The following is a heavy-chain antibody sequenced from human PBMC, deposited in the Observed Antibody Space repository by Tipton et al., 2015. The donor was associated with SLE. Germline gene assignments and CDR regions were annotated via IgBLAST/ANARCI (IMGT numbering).Heavy chain of an antibody. Sequence: QLVQSGAEVKKPGASVKVSCKDSGYTFTGYYMHWVRQAPGQGLEWLGWINPKSGGTNYAQKFQGRVTMTRDTSISPAYMELSSLRSDDTAVYYWARDLKLGMDNWFAPWGQGTLFTVSS. D-gene: IGHD1-26*01. CDR2: INPKSGGT. CDR1: GYTFTGYY. J-gene: IGHJ5*02. CDR3: ARDLKLGMDNWFAP. V-gene: IGHV1-2*02.